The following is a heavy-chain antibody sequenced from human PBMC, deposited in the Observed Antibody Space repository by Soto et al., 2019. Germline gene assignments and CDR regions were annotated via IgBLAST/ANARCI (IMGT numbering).Heavy chain of an antibody. CDR2: IYYSGST. D-gene: IGHD3-22*01. V-gene: IGHV4-30-4*01. Sequence: PSATLSLTCTVSGGAISSGDYYWCWVRQPPGKGLEWIGYIYYSGSTYYNPSLKSRVTISVDTSKNQFSLKLSSVTAADTAVYYCARAPFDYDSSGYWLHWGRGTLVTVSS. J-gene: IGHJ4*02. CDR3: ARAPFDYDSSGYWLH. CDR1: GGAISSGDYY.